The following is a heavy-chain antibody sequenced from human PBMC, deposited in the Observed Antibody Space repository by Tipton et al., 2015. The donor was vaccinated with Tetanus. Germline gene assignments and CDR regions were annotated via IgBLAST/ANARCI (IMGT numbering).Heavy chain of an antibody. CDR1: GFTFSNFV. CDR3: ARDMDY. Sequence: SLRLSCAASGFTFSNFVIHWVRQAPGKGLESVAIISYDGSKKYYADSVKGRFTISRDNAKSSLYLQMNSLRVEDTAVYYCARDMDYWGQGTLVTVSS. V-gene: IGHV3-30-3*01. CDR2: ISYDGSKK. J-gene: IGHJ4*02.